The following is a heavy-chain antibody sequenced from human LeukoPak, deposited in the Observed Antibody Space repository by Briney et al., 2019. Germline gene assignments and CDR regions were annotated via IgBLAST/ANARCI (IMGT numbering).Heavy chain of an antibody. CDR2: IYSSGST. D-gene: IGHD6-13*01. Sequence: SKTLSLTCTVSGGSISSYYWSWIRQPAGKGLEWIGRIYSSGSTNYSPPLRSRVTMSVDTKNQFSLKVNSVTAADTAVYYCARDRAGFFDDWGQGTLVTVSS. CDR1: GGSISSYY. V-gene: IGHV4-4*07. J-gene: IGHJ4*02. CDR3: ARDRAGFFDD.